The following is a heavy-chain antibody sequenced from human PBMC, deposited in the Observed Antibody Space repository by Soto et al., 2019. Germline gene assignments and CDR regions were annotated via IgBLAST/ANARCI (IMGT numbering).Heavy chain of an antibody. CDR3: ACDLVPAAVIGWFDP. D-gene: IGHD2-2*01. Sequence: GASVKVSCKASGYTFTSYAMHWVRQAPGQRLEWMGWINAGNGNTKYSQKFQGRVTITRDTSASTAYMELSSLRSEDTAVYYCACDLVPAAVIGWFDPWGQGTLVTVSS. J-gene: IGHJ5*02. CDR1: GYTFTSYA. CDR2: INAGNGNT. V-gene: IGHV1-3*01.